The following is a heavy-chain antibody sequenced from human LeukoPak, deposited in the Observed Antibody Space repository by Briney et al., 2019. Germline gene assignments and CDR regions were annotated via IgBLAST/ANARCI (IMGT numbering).Heavy chain of an antibody. Sequence: SETLSLTCTVSGGSITSYSWTWIRQPPGKELEWIGYIYYSGSTNYNPSLKSRVTISIDTSVNQFSLKLSSVTAADTAVYYCARLMNTSGYHYWFDSWGQGTLVTVSS. CDR1: GGSITSYS. J-gene: IGHJ5*01. CDR3: ARLMNTSGYHYWFDS. V-gene: IGHV4-59*01. CDR2: IYYSGST. D-gene: IGHD3-22*01.